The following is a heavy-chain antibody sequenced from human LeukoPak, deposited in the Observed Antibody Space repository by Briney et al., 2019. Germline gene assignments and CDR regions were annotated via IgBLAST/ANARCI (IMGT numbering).Heavy chain of an antibody. Sequence: SETLSLTCTVSGGSISSYYWSWIRQPPGKGLEWIGYIYYSGSTNYNPSLKSRVTISVDTSKNQFSLKLSSVTAADTAVYYCARINWAASQVDYWGQGTLVTVSS. CDR1: GGSISSYY. J-gene: IGHJ4*02. CDR3: ARINWAASQVDY. V-gene: IGHV4-59*01. CDR2: IYYSGST. D-gene: IGHD5-18*01.